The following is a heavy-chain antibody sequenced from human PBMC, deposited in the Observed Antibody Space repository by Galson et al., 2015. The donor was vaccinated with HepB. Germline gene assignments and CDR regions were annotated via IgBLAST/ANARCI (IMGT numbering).Heavy chain of an antibody. V-gene: IGHV4-39*01. J-gene: IGHJ4*02. D-gene: IGHD3-22*01. CDR1: GGSISSTTYY. CDR3: ASLSSSFYYDSSGYYGKIYSFDY. Sequence: ETLSLTCTVSGGSISSTTYYWRWIRQPPGKGLEWIGSIFYSGSTYYNPSLKSRVTISVDTSKNQFSLKLSSVTAADTAVYYCASLSSSFYYDSSGYYGKIYSFDYWGQGTLVTVSS. CDR2: IFYSGST.